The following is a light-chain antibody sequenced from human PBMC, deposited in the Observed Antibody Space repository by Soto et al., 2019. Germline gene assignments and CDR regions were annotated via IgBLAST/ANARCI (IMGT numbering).Light chain of an antibody. CDR3: QQSYTSPRAFGQG. CDR1: HNIGSW. CDR2: AAS. J-gene: IGKJ1*01. Sequence: IQSPSTLCGSAAGRVNMTCLCSHNIGSWVAWYQQKPGKAPQLLIHAASSLQSGVPSRFSGSGSGTDFTLTISSLQPEDFVTYYCQQSYTSPRAFGQGFGQGTKVDI. V-gene: IGKV1-39*01.